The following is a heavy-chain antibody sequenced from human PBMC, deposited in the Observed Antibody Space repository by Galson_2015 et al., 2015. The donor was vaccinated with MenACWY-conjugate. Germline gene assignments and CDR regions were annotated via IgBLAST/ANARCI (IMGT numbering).Heavy chain of an antibody. J-gene: IGHJ4*02. CDR1: GFTFADSA. V-gene: IGHV3-9*01. Sequence: SLRLSCAASGFTFADSAMNWVRHAPGKGLEWVSGISWNSGDIGYVDSVKGRFTVSRDNAKNSLYLQMNSLRAEDTALYYCAALDYWGQGTLVTVSS. CDR2: ISWNSGDI. CDR3: AALDY.